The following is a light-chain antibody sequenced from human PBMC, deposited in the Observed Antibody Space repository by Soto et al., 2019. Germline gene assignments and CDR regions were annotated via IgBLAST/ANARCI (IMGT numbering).Light chain of an antibody. J-gene: IGKJ1*01. V-gene: IGKV3-20*01. CDR3: QQYGSSPFWT. CDR1: QSVSSSY. CDR2: GAS. Sequence: EIVLTQSPGTLSLSPGERATLSCRASQSVSSSYLAWYQQKPGQAPRLLIYGASSRATGIPDRFSGSGSGTDFTLTISRLEPEDFAVYYCQQYGSSPFWTFGQGTKVEIK.